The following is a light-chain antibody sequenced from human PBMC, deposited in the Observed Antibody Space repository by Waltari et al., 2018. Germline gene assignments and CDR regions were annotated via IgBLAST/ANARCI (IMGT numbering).Light chain of an antibody. J-gene: IGLJ2*01. CDR3: GTWDNTLSAV. CDR2: GND. Sequence: QSVLTQPPSVSAAPGQKVNISCSGSTSNIDKNYFSWSQQFPGAAPKVLIYGNDKRATGIPDRFSGSKSGTSATLDITGLQTGDEADYYCGTWDNTLSAVFGGGTKVTVL. CDR1: TSNIDKNY. V-gene: IGLV1-51*02.